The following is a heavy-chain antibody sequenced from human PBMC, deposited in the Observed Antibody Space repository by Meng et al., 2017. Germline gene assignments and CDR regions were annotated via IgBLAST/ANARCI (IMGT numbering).Heavy chain of an antibody. CDR2: INPKSGDT. V-gene: IGHV1-2*06. J-gene: IGHJ4*02. CDR1: GYNFPDYY. D-gene: IGHD6-25*01. Sequence: QVQRVRSWCEVKKPGASGKVSCKPSGYNFPDYYIHWVRRAPGQGLEWMGRINPKSGDTHYAQKFQARVTMTGDTSISTAYMELSGLRSDDTAMYYCARDEDISAAGKLFGDYWGQGTLVTVSS. CDR3: ARDEDISAAGKLFGDY.